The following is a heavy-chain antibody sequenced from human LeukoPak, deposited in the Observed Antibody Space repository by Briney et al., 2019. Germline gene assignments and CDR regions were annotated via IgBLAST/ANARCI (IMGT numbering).Heavy chain of an antibody. CDR2: IYYSGST. J-gene: IGHJ4*02. CDR3: ASGTWGFYDTTVGVY. CDR1: GGSISRSSYY. Sequence: SETLSLTCTVSGGSISRSSYYWGWIRQPPGKELEWIGSIYYSGSTYYNPSLKSRVTISVDTSKNQFSLKLSSVTAADTAVFYCASGTWGFYDTTVGVYWGQGTLVTVSS. D-gene: IGHD3-22*01. V-gene: IGHV4-39*07.